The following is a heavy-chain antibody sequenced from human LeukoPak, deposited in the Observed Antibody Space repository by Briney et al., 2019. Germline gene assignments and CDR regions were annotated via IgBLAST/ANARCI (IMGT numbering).Heavy chain of an antibody. CDR1: GYTFTSYG. CDR3: ARGIGGSGSYENFDY. CDR2: IIPIFGTA. J-gene: IGHJ4*02. Sequence: ASVKVSCKASGYTFTSYGISWVRQAPGQGLEWMGGIIPIFGTANYAQKFQGRVTITADESTSTAYMELSSLRSEDTAVYYCARGIGGSGSYENFDYWGQGTLVTVSS. D-gene: IGHD3-10*01. V-gene: IGHV1-69*13.